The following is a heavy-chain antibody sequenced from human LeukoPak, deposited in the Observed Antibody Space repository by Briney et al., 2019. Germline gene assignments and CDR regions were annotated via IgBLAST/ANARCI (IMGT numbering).Heavy chain of an antibody. J-gene: IGHJ6*02. CDR2: IYYSGST. V-gene: IGHV4-31*03. D-gene: IGHD3-10*01. CDR3: ARGLPITMVRGAINYNYYYYGMDV. Sequence: SETLSLTCSVSGGSISSSGYYWSWIRQHPEKGLEWIVYIYYSGSTYYNPSLKSRVTISVDTSKNQFSLKLSSVTAADTAVYYCARGLPITMVRGAINYNYYYYGMDVWGQGTTVTVSS. CDR1: GGSISSSGYY.